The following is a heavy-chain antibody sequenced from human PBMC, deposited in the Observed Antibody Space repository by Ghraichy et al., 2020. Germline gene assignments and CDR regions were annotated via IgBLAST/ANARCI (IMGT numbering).Heavy chain of an antibody. Sequence: SETLSLTCSVSGVSISNSHYYWGWVRQPPGKGLEWIGSVYFRGNTYKKPSLNSLITMSIDTSKKQISLMLSSVTAADTAVYYCAGATNDFGAYDFDYWGQGVMVTVSS. J-gene: IGHJ4*02. CDR3: AGATNDFGAYDFDY. V-gene: IGHV4-39*01. CDR1: GVSISNSHYY. D-gene: IGHD4/OR15-4a*01. CDR2: VYFRGNT.